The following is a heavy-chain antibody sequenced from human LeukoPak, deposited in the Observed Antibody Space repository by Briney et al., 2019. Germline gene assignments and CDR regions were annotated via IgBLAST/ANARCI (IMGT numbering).Heavy chain of an antibody. Sequence: HPGGSLRLSCAASGFTFGSHWIHWVRKVPGKGLVWVSRINGDGSVTDYAGSVTGRFTISRENAKNTVYLQMNSLRAEDTAVYYCGRGTLSYAGMDVWGQGTTVTVSS. CDR1: GFTFGSHW. CDR3: GRGTLSYAGMDV. V-gene: IGHV3-74*01. D-gene: IGHD1-7*01. CDR2: INGDGSVT. J-gene: IGHJ6*02.